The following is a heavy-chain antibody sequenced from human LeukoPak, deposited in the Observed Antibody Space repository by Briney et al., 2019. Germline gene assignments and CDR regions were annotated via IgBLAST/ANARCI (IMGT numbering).Heavy chain of an antibody. J-gene: IGHJ4*02. D-gene: IGHD3-10*01. Sequence: GGSLRLSCAASGFTFSNYGMQWVRQAPGKGLEWVAVISHDGSTKFYADSVKGRFSISRDNSKNSLYLQINSLRAEDTAVYYCARGYYYGSGTSLVDYWGQGTLVTVSS. V-gene: IGHV3-30*03. CDR3: ARGYYYGSGTSLVDY. CDR1: GFTFSNYG. CDR2: ISHDGSTK.